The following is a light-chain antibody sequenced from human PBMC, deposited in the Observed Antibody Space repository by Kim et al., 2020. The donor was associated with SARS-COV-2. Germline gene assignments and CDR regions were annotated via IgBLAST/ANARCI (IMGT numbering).Light chain of an antibody. CDR3: QQLKSFPLT. Sequence: DIQLTQSPSFLSASLGERVTITCRASQAIGTSLAWYLQKPGKAPRPLIFAASSLQVGVPSRFSGSGSGTDFTLTISSLQPEDFATYYCQQLKSFPLTFGGGTKVDIK. V-gene: IGKV1-9*01. J-gene: IGKJ4*01. CDR1: QAIGTS. CDR2: AAS.